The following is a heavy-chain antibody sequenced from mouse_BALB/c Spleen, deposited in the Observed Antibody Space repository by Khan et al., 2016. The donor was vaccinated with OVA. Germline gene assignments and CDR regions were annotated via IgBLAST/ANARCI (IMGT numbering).Heavy chain of an antibody. CDR2: INPSNGYT. V-gene: IGHV1-4*01. CDR1: GYTFTTYT. J-gene: IGHJ3*01. CDR3: AREGAYYRSDGWFSY. D-gene: IGHD2-14*01. Sequence: QVQLKQSGAELARPGASVKMSCKASGYTFTTYTMHWVKQRPGQGLEWIGYINPSNGYTNYNLTFKDKSTLTADKSSSTAYMQLSSLTSDYSAVYYCAREGAYYRSDGWFSYWGQGTLVTVSA.